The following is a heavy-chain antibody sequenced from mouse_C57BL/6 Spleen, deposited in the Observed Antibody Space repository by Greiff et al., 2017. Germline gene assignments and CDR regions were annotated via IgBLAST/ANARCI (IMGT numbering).Heavy chain of an antibody. J-gene: IGHJ3*01. V-gene: IGHV1-80*01. CDR3: ARSENYYGSSYTWFAY. CDR1: GYAFSSYW. Sequence: QVQLKESGAELVKPGASVKISCKASGYAFSSYWMNWVKQRPGKGLEWIGQIYPGDGDTNYNGKFKGKATLTADKSSSTAYMQLSSLTSEDSAVYFCARSENYYGSSYTWFAYWGQGTLVTVSA. CDR2: IYPGDGDT. D-gene: IGHD1-1*01.